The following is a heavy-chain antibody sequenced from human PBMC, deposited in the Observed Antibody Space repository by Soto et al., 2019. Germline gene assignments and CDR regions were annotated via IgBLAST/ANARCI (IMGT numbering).Heavy chain of an antibody. CDR3: ARDSGDIVVVPAAIRFYYGMDV. Sequence: GGSLRLSCAASGFTFSSYAMHWVRQAPGKGLEWVAVISYDGSNKYYADSVKGRFTISRDNSKNTLYLQMNSLRAEDTAVYYCARDSGDIVVVPAAIRFYYGMDVWGQGTTVTVSS. V-gene: IGHV3-30-3*01. CDR2: ISYDGSNK. J-gene: IGHJ6*02. D-gene: IGHD2-2*02. CDR1: GFTFSSYA.